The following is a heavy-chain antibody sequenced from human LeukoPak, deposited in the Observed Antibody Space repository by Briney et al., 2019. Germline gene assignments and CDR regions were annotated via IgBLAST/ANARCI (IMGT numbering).Heavy chain of an antibody. J-gene: IGHJ4*02. CDR2: IYYSGST. Sequence: SQTLSRTCTVSGGSISSGDYYWSWIRQPPGKGLEWIGYIYYSGSTYYNPSLKSRVTISVDTSKNQFSLKLSSVTAADTAVYYCARARFLEWLLVDFDYWGQGTLVTVSS. V-gene: IGHV4-30-4*08. CDR3: ARARFLEWLLVDFDY. CDR1: GGSISSGDYY. D-gene: IGHD3-3*01.